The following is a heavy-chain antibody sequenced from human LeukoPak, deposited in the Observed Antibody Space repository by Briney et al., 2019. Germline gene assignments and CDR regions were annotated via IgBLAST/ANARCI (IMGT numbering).Heavy chain of an antibody. Sequence: GSLRLSCAASGFTFSSDGMHWVRQTPGKGLEWVAVISYDGSSKYYADSVKGRFTISRDNSKNTLYLQMNSLRTDDTAVYYCARYGVGATHFDYWGQGTLVTVSS. CDR3: ARYGVGATHFDY. CDR1: GFTFSSDG. D-gene: IGHD1-26*01. CDR2: ISYDGSSK. J-gene: IGHJ4*02. V-gene: IGHV3-30*03.